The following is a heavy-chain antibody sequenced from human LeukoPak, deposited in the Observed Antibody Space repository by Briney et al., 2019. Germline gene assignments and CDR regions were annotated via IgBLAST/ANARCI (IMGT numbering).Heavy chain of an antibody. V-gene: IGHV4-59*08. CDR1: GGSINSYY. CDR2: IYYRGST. D-gene: IGHD2-8*01. Sequence: SETLSLTCTVSGGSINSYYWSWIRQPPGKGLEWIGYIYYRGSTNYNPSLKSRVTISVGTSKNQFSLKLSSVTAADTAVYYCAKAVGVMVYATLSDYWGQGTLVTVSS. CDR3: AKAVGVMVYATLSDY. J-gene: IGHJ4*02.